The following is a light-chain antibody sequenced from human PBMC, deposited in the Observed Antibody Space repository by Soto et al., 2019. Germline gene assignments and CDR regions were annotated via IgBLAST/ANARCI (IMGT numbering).Light chain of an antibody. CDR3: QQYGGLPRT. J-gene: IGKJ1*01. Sequence: DIQMTQSPSTLSASVGDAVTVTCRASQSVSGWLAWYQQSPGEAPKLLIYDAAALPRGVPSRFSGSGSETKFNLSIASLQPDDFATYYCQQYGGLPRTFGQGTNVDIK. V-gene: IGKV1-5*01. CDR2: DAA. CDR1: QSVSGW.